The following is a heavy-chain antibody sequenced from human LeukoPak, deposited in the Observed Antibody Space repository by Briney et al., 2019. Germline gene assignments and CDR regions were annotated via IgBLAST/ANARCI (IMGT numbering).Heavy chain of an antibody. Sequence: SGPTLVNPTQTLTLTCTFSGFSLSTSGVGVGWIRQPPGKALEWLALIYWNDDKRYSPSLKSRLTITKDTSKNQVVLTMTNMDPVDTATYYCARIRTSYLTFDYWGQGTLVTVSS. V-gene: IGHV2-5*01. CDR2: IYWNDDK. CDR1: GFSLSTSGVG. J-gene: IGHJ4*02. D-gene: IGHD3/OR15-3a*01. CDR3: ARIRTSYLTFDY.